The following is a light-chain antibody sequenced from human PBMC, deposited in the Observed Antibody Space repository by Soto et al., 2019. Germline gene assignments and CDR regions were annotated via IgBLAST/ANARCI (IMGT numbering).Light chain of an antibody. CDR3: QQYGSSPPNFT. CDR1: QSVSSNY. CDR2: GAS. V-gene: IGKV3-20*01. Sequence: DIVLTQSPGTLSLSPGERATLSCRASQSVSSNYLAWYQQRPGQAPRLLIFGASYRATGIPDRFSGSGSGTDFTLTISRLEPEDFAVYYCQQYGSSPPNFTFGPGTKVDIK. J-gene: IGKJ3*01.